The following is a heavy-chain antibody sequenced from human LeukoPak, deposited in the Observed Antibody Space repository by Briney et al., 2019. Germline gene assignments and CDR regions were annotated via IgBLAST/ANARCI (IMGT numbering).Heavy chain of an antibody. D-gene: IGHD7-27*01. CDR3: ARGHNWGPDN. CDR1: GDTCTDHY. V-gene: IGHV1-2*02. J-gene: IGHJ4*02. Sequence: ASVKISCKTLGDTCTDHYFHWLRRATGQGIECMGWIHPDRSDTNIAQQFQRRISLTRDMSISTAYMELSRLTSDDTAVYYSARGHNWGPDNWGQGTLVSVSS. CDR2: IHPDRSDT.